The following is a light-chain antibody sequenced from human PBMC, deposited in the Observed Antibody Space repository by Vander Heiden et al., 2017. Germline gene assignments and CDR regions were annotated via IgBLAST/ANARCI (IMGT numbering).Light chain of an antibody. CDR2: RTN. Sequence: SSELTQDPTVSVALGQTVRITCQGDSLRSYYASWYQQKPGQAPVLVVFRTNIRPSGIPDRFSGSSSGNTASLTITGAQAEDEADDYCNSRDSSRNHLNVVFGGGTKLTVL. V-gene: IGLV3-19*01. J-gene: IGLJ2*01. CDR3: NSRDSSRNHLNVV. CDR1: SLRSYY.